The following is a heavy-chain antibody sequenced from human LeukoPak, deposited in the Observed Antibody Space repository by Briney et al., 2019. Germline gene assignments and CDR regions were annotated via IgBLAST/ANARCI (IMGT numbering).Heavy chain of an antibody. CDR1: GLTFSSYA. D-gene: IGHD3-16*01. V-gene: IGHV3-21*01. CDR2: ISTSGSYI. Sequence: KPGGSLRLSCAASGLTFSSYAMNWVRQAPGKGLEWVSYISTSGSYIYYSDSVKGRFTMSRDNAKNSLYLQMNGLRAEDTAVYYCARDARGHHAFDIWGQGTMVTVSS. CDR3: ARDARGHHAFDI. J-gene: IGHJ3*02.